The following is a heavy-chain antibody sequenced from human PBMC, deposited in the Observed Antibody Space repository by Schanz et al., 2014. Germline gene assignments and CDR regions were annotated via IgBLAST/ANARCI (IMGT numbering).Heavy chain of an antibody. Sequence: QLQLRESGPGLVKPSETLSLICSVSGTSITSSTYYWGWIRQPPGKGPEWIGSISYSGNTYYTPSRKSRFHISLDTPKNQSSMKRTSVTAADTAVYYCARPSSVVGITGWFDTWGQGTLVTVSS. J-gene: IGHJ5*02. V-gene: IGHV4-39*01. CDR3: ARPSSVVGITGWFDT. D-gene: IGHD3-22*01. CDR2: ISYSGNT. CDR1: GTSITSSTYY.